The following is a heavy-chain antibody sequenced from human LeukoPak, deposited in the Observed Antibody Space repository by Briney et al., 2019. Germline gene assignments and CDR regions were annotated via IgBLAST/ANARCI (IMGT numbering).Heavy chain of an antibody. CDR3: ARGQGGKIQLWDYYFDY. J-gene: IGHJ4*02. CDR1: GFTVSDNY. D-gene: IGHD5-18*01. Sequence: GGSLRLSCAASGFTVSDNYISWVRQAPGKGLEWVALIYSAGTTHADSVRGRFTISRDKSKNMLYLQMNSLRAEDTAVYFCARGQGGKIQLWDYYFDYWGQGTLATVSS. V-gene: IGHV3-66*01. CDR2: IYSAGTT.